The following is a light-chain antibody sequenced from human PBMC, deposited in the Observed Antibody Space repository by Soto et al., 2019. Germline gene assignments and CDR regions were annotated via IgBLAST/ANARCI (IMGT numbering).Light chain of an antibody. CDR1: QSVLYSSNNKNY. CDR2: WAS. CDR3: QQYYSIPFT. J-gene: IGKJ3*01. Sequence: DSVMTQSPDSLAVSLGERATINCKSSQSVLYSSNNKNYLAWYQQKPGQPPKLLIYWASTRESGVPDRLSGSGSGTDFSLTISRLQAEDAAVYYCQQYYSIPFTFGPGTKVDIK. V-gene: IGKV4-1*01.